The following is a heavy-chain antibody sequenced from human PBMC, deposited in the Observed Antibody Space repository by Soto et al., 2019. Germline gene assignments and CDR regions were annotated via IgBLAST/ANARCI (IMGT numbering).Heavy chain of an antibody. J-gene: IGHJ4*02. CDR3: AKTPPGYSSGWSDY. V-gene: IGHV3-30*18. D-gene: IGHD6-19*01. Sequence: PGGSLRLSCAASGFTFSSYGMHWVRQAPGKGLEWVAVISYDGSNKYYADSVKGRFTISRDNSKNTLYLQMNSLRAEDTAVYYCAKTPPGYSSGWSDYWGQGTLVTVSS. CDR2: ISYDGSNK. CDR1: GFTFSSYG.